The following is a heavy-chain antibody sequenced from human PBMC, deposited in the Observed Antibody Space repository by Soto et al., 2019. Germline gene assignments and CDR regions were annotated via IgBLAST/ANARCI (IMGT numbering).Heavy chain of an antibody. CDR1: GGTFSSYA. CDR2: IIPISETT. CDR3: ARSQGSSTSLEIYYYYYYGMDV. V-gene: IGHV1-69*01. Sequence: QVQLVQSGAEVKKPGSSVKVSCKASGGTFSSYAISWVRQAPGQGLEWMGGIIPISETTNYAQKFKGRVTITADESKSTGYMELSSLRSEDTAVYYCARSQGSSTSLEIYYYYYYGMDVWGQGTTVTVSS. J-gene: IGHJ6*02. D-gene: IGHD2-2*01.